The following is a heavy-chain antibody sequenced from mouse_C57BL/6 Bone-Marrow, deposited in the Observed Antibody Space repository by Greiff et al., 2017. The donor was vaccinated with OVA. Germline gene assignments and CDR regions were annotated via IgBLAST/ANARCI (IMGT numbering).Heavy chain of an antibody. CDR1: GYTFTSYW. V-gene: IGHV1-61*01. Sequence: VQLQQPGAELVRPGSSVKLSCKASGYTFTSYWMDWVKQRPGQGLEWIGNIYPSDSETHYNQKFKDKATLTVDKSSSTAYMQLSSLTSEDSAVYYCARTHYGSRKDAMDYWGQGTSVTVSS. CDR2: IYPSDSET. CDR3: ARTHYGSRKDAMDY. D-gene: IGHD1-1*01. J-gene: IGHJ4*01.